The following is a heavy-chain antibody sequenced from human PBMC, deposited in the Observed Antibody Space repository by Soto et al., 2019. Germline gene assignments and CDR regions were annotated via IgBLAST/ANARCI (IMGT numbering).Heavy chain of an antibody. Sequence: GGSLRLSCAASGFTFSSYGMHWVRQAPGKGLEWVAVISYDGSNKYYADSVKGRFTISRDNSKNTLYLQMNSLRAEDTAVYYCVVVAAKEFDYWGQGTLVTVSS. D-gene: IGHD2-15*01. CDR3: VVVAAKEFDY. CDR2: ISYDGSNK. V-gene: IGHV3-30*03. CDR1: GFTFSSYG. J-gene: IGHJ4*02.